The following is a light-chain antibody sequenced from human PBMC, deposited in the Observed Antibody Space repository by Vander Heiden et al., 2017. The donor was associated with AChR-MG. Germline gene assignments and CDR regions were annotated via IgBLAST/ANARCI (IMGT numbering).Light chain of an antibody. CDR3: NSRDSSGNPYVV. CDR2: GKN. J-gene: IGLJ2*01. Sequence: SSELTQDPAVAVALGQTVRITCQGESLRSYYASWYQQKPGQAPVLVIYGKNNRPSGIPDRFSGSSSGNTASLTITGAQAEDEADYYCNSRDSSGNPYVVFGGGTKLTVL. CDR1: SLRSYY. V-gene: IGLV3-19*01.